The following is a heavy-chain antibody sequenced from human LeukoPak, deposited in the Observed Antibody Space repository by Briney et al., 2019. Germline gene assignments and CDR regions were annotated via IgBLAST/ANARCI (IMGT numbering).Heavy chain of an antibody. D-gene: IGHD3-10*01. CDR1: GFTFTSST. CDR2: IVVGSGNT. Sequence: SVKVSCKASGFTFTSSTIQWVRQARGQRLEWIGWIVVGSGNTNYAQKFQERVIITRDMSTTTVYMELSSLRSEDTAVYYCAGTPWFGELTLDYWGQGTLVTVS. J-gene: IGHJ4*02. CDR3: AGTPWFGELTLDY. V-gene: IGHV1-58*02.